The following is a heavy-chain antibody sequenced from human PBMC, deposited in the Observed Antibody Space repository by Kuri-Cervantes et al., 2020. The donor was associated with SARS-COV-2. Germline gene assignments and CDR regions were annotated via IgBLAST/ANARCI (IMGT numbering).Heavy chain of an antibody. Sequence: GGSLRLSCAASGFTFSSYSMNWVRQAPGKGLEWVSSISSSSSYIYYADSVKGRFTISRDNSKNTLYLQMNSLRAEDTAVYYCAKDRRWVGAEKYYFDYWGQGTLVTVSS. J-gene: IGHJ4*02. CDR3: AKDRRWVGAEKYYFDY. V-gene: IGHV3-21*04. D-gene: IGHD1-26*01. CDR1: GFTFSSYS. CDR2: ISSSSSYI.